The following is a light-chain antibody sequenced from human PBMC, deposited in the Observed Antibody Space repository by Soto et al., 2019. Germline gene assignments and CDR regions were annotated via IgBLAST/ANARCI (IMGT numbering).Light chain of an antibody. V-gene: IGKV2-28*01. CDR1: QSLLHSNGYNY. CDR3: MQALQTPWT. J-gene: IGKJ1*01. CDR2: WGS. Sequence: DIVMPQSPLSLPVTPGEPASISCRSSQSLLHSNGYNYLDWYLQKPGQSPQLLIYWGSNRASGVPDRFSGSGSGTDFTLKISRVEAEDVGVYYCMQALQTPWTFGQGTKVDIK.